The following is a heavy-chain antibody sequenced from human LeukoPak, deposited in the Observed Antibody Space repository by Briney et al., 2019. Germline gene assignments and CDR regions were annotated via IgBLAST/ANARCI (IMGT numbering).Heavy chain of an antibody. CDR1: GFTFSSYG. CDR3: ARAVAGTHSFDY. D-gene: IGHD6-19*01. Sequence: GRSLRLSCAASGFTFSSYGMHWVRQAPGKGLEWVAVIWYDGSNKYYADSVKGRFTISRDNSKNTLYLQMNSLRAEDTAVYYCARAVAGTHSFDYWGQGTLVTVSS. J-gene: IGHJ4*02. V-gene: IGHV3-33*01. CDR2: IWYDGSNK.